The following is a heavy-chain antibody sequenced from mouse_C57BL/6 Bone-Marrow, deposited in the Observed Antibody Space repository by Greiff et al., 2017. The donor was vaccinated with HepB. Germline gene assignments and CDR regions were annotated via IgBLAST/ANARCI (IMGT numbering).Heavy chain of an antibody. V-gene: IGHV5-6*01. Sequence: EVKLMESGGDLVKPGGSLKLSCAASGFTFSSYGMSWVRQTPDKRLEWVATISSGRSYTYYPDSVKGRDTITRYNSKNTLYLQMSSLKSEDTAMYYCPHFAYWGQGTLGTVSA. CDR3: PHFAY. CDR2: ISSGRSYT. CDR1: GFTFSSYG. J-gene: IGHJ3*01.